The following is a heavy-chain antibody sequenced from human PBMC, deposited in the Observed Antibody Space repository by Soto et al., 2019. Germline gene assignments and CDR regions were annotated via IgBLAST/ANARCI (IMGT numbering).Heavy chain of an antibody. CDR1: GVSIDSGGYY. Sequence: QVHLQESGPGLVKPSQTLSLICSVSGVSIDSGGYYWSWIRQRPGKGLEWIGYIYYRGGGTFYNPALKSRAAISIDTSKNQLLLALTSMTAADTAVYYCARDGGRCIGGTCLTNWGQGTLCTVSS. CDR2: IYYRGGGT. V-gene: IGHV4-31*03. D-gene: IGHD2-15*01. CDR3: ARDGGRCIGGTCLTN. J-gene: IGHJ4*02.